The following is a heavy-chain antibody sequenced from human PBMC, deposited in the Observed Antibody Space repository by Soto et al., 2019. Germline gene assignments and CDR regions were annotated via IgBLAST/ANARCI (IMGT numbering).Heavy chain of an antibody. J-gene: IGHJ6*02. D-gene: IGHD6-6*01. CDR2: IIPIFGTA. V-gene: IGHV1-69*13. CDR3: ARDTSEMYSSSCAFLASYGMDV. Sequence: EASVKVSCKASGGTFSSYAISWVRQAPGQGLEWMGGIIPIFGTANYAQKFQGRVTITADESTSTAYMELSSLRSEDTAVYYCARDTSEMYSSSCAFLASYGMDVWGQGTTVTVSS. CDR1: GGTFSSYA.